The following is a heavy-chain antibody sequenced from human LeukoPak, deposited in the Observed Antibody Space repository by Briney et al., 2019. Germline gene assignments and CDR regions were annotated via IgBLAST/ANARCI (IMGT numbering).Heavy chain of an antibody. Sequence: PGGSLRLSCAASGFTFSSYAMSWVRQAPGKGLEWVSAISGGGGNTYYADSVKGRFTFSRDNSKNTLYLQMNSLRDDDTAVYFCAKGCISSNCDSTRWFDPWGQGTLVTVSS. J-gene: IGHJ5*02. D-gene: IGHD2-2*01. CDR2: ISGGGGNT. V-gene: IGHV3-23*01. CDR1: GFTFSSYA. CDR3: AKGCISSNCDSTRWFDP.